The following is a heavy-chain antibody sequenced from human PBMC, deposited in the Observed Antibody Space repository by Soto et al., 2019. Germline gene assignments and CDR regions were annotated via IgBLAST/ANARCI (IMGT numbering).Heavy chain of an antibody. D-gene: IGHD2-2*01. Sequence: GASVKVSCKASGGTFSSYTISWVRQAPGQGLEWMGRIIPILGIANYAQKFQGRVTITADKSTSTAYMELSSLRSEDTAVYYCARNRGYCSSTSCYLDEYYYYYMDVWGKGTTVTVSS. CDR2: IIPILGIA. J-gene: IGHJ6*03. CDR1: GGTFSSYT. V-gene: IGHV1-69*02. CDR3: ARNRGYCSSTSCYLDEYYYYYMDV.